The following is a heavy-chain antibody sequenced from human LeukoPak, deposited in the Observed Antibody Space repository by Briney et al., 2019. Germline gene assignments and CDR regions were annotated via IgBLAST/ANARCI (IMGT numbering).Heavy chain of an antibody. D-gene: IGHD2-21*01. Sequence: GRSLRLSCAASGFTFSSYWMHWVRQAPGKGLVWVSCISNDGSSAYYTYSVKGRFTISRDNAKNTLYPQMHSLRAEHTAMYDCARKAYEVIPFDCWGEGTLVTVSS. V-gene: IGHV3-74*01. CDR3: ARKAYEVIPFDC. CDR2: ISNDGSSA. CDR1: GFTFSSYW. J-gene: IGHJ4*02.